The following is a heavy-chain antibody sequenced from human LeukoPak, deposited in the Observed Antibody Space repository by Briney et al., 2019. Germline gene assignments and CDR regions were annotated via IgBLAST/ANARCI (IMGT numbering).Heavy chain of an antibody. Sequence: GGSLRLSCAASGFTFSSYAMHWVRQAPGKGLEWVAVISYDGSNKYYADSVKGRFTISRDNSKNTLYLQMNSLRAEDTAVYYCARDDSSSPLDYWGQGTLVTVSS. D-gene: IGHD6-6*01. CDR1: GFTFSSYA. CDR2: ISYDGSNK. CDR3: ARDDSSSPLDY. J-gene: IGHJ4*02. V-gene: IGHV3-30*04.